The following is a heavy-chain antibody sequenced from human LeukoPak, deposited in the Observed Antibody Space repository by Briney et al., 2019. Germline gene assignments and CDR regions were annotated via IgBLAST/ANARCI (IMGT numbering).Heavy chain of an antibody. Sequence: GGSLRLSCAASGFSFSDYYMSWIRQAPGKGLEWVSYISSSGSTIYYADSVKGRFTISRDNAKKSLYLQMNSLRAEDTAVYYCAKDLYYYGSGSPTGYWGQGTLVTVSS. J-gene: IGHJ4*02. D-gene: IGHD3-10*01. V-gene: IGHV3-11*01. CDR3: AKDLYYYGSGSPTGY. CDR2: ISSSGSTI. CDR1: GFSFSDYY.